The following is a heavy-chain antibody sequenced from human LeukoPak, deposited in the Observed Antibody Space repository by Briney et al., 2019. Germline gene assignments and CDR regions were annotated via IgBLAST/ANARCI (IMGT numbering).Heavy chain of an antibody. Sequence: PGGSLRLSCAASGFTVSSNEMSWVRQAPGKGLEWVSSISGGSTYYADSRKGRFTISRDNSKNTLYLQMNSLRAEDTAVYYCARIPGIAAAGDAFDIWGQGTMVTVSS. J-gene: IGHJ3*02. D-gene: IGHD6-13*01. CDR1: GFTVSSNE. CDR2: ISGGST. CDR3: ARIPGIAAAGDAFDI. V-gene: IGHV3-38-3*01.